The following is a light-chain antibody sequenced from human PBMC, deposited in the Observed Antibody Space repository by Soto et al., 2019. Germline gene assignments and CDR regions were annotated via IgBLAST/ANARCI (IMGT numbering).Light chain of an antibody. CDR1: SSDVGGYDY. CDR3: NSYTSSTTLV. J-gene: IGLJ2*01. V-gene: IGLV2-14*03. Sequence: QSALTQPASVSGSPGQSITISCTGTSSDVGGYDYVSWYQQHPGKAPKLMIYDVSSRPSGVSNRFSGSKSGSTASLTISGLQAEDDAYYYCNSYTSSTTLVFGGGTKLNVL. CDR2: DVS.